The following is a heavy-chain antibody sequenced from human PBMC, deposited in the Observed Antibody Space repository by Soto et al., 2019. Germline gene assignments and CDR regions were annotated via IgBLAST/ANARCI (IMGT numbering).Heavy chain of an antibody. J-gene: IGHJ3*02. CDR3: VRDESWQSGGFYLDAFDT. D-gene: IGHD3-22*01. Sequence: SXTQALTYTVSGGCVSSYYWSWMRQTPGKGLEWIGYIYYTGRSNYAPSLKSRVTMSVDTAKNQFSLKLTSVTAADTAVYYCVRDESWQSGGFYLDAFDTWGQGTMVTVSS. V-gene: IGHV4-59*02. CDR1: GGCVSSYY. CDR2: IYYTGRS.